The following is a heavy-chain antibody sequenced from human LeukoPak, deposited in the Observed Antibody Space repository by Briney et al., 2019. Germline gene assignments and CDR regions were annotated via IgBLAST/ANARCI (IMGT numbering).Heavy chain of an antibody. CDR2: INPNSGGT. Sequence: ASVKVSCKASGYTFTGYYIHWVRQAPGQGLEWMGWINPNSGGTNYAQKFQGRVTMTRDTSISTAYMELSRLRSDDTAVYYCARERDIVVVYYHYGMDVWGQGTTVTVSS. J-gene: IGHJ6*02. D-gene: IGHD3-22*01. CDR1: GYTFTGYY. V-gene: IGHV1-2*02. CDR3: ARERDIVVVYYHYGMDV.